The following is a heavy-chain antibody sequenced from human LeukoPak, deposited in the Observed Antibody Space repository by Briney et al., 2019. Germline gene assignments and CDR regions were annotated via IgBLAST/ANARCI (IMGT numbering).Heavy chain of an antibody. CDR3: AKNWYSSGRYRLYYYYMDV. CDR2: ISGSGGST. CDR1: GFTFSSYA. D-gene: IGHD6-19*01. V-gene: IGHV3-23*01. J-gene: IGHJ6*03. Sequence: GGSLRLSCAASGFTFSSYAMSWVRQAPGKGLEWVSAISGSGGSTYYADSVKGRFTISRDNSKNTLYLQMNSLRAEDTAVYYCAKNWYSSGRYRLYYYYMDVWGKGTTVTVSS.